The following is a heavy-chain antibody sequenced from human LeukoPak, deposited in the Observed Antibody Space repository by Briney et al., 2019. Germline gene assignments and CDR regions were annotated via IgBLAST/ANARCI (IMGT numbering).Heavy chain of an antibody. J-gene: IGHJ5*02. CDR1: GFTFSSFA. CDR2: ITYSGDST. V-gene: IGHV3-23*01. D-gene: IGHD3-10*01. CDR3: ARPLMYYYGSETYFWFDP. Sequence: GGSLRLSCAASGFTFSSFAMNWVRQAPGKGLEWVSTITYSGDSTYYADSVKGRFTISRDNSKNTLYLQMNSLRAEDTAVYYCARPLMYYYGSETYFWFDPWGQGTLVTVSS.